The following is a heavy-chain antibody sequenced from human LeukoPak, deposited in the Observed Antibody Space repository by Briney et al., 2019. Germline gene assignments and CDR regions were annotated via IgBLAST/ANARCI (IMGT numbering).Heavy chain of an antibody. Sequence: SETLSLTCTVSGGSISSYYWSWIRQPAGKGLEWIGRIYTTGSTNYNPSLKSRVTMSVDTSKNQFSLKLSSVTAADTAIYYCARDFSSSSTVYYYYYMDVWGKGTTVTVSS. V-gene: IGHV4-4*07. D-gene: IGHD6-6*01. J-gene: IGHJ6*03. CDR1: GGSISSYY. CDR2: IYTTGST. CDR3: ARDFSSSSTVYYYYYMDV.